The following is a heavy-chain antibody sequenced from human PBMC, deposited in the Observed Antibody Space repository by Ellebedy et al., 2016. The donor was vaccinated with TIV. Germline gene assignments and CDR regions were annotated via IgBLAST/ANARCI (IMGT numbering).Heavy chain of an antibody. J-gene: IGHJ3*01. D-gene: IGHD5-18*01. V-gene: IGHV1-18*01. CDR1: GYTFTDYG. CDR2: ITPYNGNT. Sequence: ASVKVSXXTSGYTFTDYGINWVRQAPGQGLEWMGWITPYNGNTNYAQKFWGRVTMTSDTSTSTAYMDLTNLRSDDTAVYYCAKSGYTSGLTSWGQGTVVTVSS. CDR3: AKSGYTSGLTS.